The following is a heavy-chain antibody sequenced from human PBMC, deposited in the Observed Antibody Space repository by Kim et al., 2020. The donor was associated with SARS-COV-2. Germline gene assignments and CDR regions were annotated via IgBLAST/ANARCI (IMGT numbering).Heavy chain of an antibody. CDR1: GGSISSSSYY. Sequence: SETLSLTCTVSGGSISSSSYYWGWIRQPPGKGLEWIGSIYYSGSTYYNPSLKSRDTISVDTSKNQFSLKLSSVTAADTAVYYCARHAGYGSGSYYYYYYGMDVWGQGTTVTVSS. V-gene: IGHV4-39*01. CDR2: IYYSGST. D-gene: IGHD3-10*01. J-gene: IGHJ6*02. CDR3: ARHAGYGSGSYYYYYYGMDV.